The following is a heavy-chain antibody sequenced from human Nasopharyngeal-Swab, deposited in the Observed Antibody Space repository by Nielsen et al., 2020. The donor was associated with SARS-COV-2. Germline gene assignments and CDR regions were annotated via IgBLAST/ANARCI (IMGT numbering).Heavy chain of an antibody. V-gene: IGHV1-18*01. CDR1: GYTFTSYG. Sequence: ASVQVSCNASGYTFTSYGISWVRHPPAHGLAWLGWISAYNGRTYYAQKFQGRVTMTTDTSKSTAYMDLRSLRSDDTAVDYCAREQRGTDYWGQGTLVTVSS. CDR2: ISAYNGRT. CDR3: AREQRGTDY. D-gene: IGHD1-1*01. J-gene: IGHJ4*02.